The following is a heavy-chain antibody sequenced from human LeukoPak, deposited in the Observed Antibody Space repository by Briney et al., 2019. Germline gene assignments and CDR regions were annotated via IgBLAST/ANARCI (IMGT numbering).Heavy chain of an antibody. CDR3: VKSAGKDGYRDVFDI. Sequence: GGSLRLSCVPSGITFSNSALNWVRQAPGKGLEWVATITKNGDQTYYADSVKGLFTISRDTFGDTLYLQMNSLRAEDTAVYHCVKSAGKDGYRDVFDIWGQGTVVTVSS. CDR2: ITKNGDQT. J-gene: IGHJ3*02. D-gene: IGHD5-24*01. V-gene: IGHV3-23*01. CDR1: GITFSNSA.